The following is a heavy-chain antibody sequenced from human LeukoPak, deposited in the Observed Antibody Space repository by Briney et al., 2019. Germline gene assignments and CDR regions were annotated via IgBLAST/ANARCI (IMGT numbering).Heavy chain of an antibody. D-gene: IGHD3-10*02. CDR3: ARGGPMFYYYYHGMDV. CDR1: GGSISSHY. J-gene: IGHJ6*02. CDR2: IFYSGGT. V-gene: IGHV4-59*08. Sequence: SETLSLTCTVSGGSISSHYWSWIRQSPRKGLEWIGYIFYSGGTNYDSSLKSRVTISVDTSKNQFSLKLSSVTAADTAVYYCARGGPMFYYYYHGMDVWGQGTTVTVSS.